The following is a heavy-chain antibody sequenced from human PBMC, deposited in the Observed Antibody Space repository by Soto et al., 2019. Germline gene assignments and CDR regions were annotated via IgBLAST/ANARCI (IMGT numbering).Heavy chain of an antibody. V-gene: IGHV1-18*01. CDR1: GYTFTTYG. CDR3: ARDYSSYPSGIDY. Sequence: QVQLVQSGAEVKEPGASVKVSCEASGYTFTTYGISWVRQAPGRGLEWMAWISAYNGNTNYAQKFQGRVTMTTDSSTNTAYRELRSLGSDDKAVYYCARDYSSYPSGIDYWGQGTLVTVSS. J-gene: IGHJ4*02. D-gene: IGHD6-13*01. CDR2: ISAYNGNT.